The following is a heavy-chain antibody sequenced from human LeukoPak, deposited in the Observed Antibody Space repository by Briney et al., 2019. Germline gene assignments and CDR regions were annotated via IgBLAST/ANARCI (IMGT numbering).Heavy chain of an antibody. Sequence: VASVKVSCKASGYTFTSYGISWVRQAPGQGLEWMGIINPSGGSTSYAQKFQGRVTMTRDMSTSTVYMELSSLRSEDTAVYYCARDRYSYGYRLGYWGQGTLVTVSS. D-gene: IGHD5-18*01. CDR1: GYTFTSYG. V-gene: IGHV1-46*01. J-gene: IGHJ4*02. CDR2: INPSGGST. CDR3: ARDRYSYGYRLGY.